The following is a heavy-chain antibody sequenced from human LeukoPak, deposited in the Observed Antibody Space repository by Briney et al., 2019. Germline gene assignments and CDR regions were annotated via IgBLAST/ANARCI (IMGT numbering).Heavy chain of an antibody. Sequence: PGGSLRLSCAVSGLTFSSYSMNWVRQAPGKGLEWVAVISYDGSNKYYADSVKGRFTISRDNSKNTLYLQMNSLRAEDTAVYYCAKDLRGLGAEDAFDIWGQGTMVTVSS. CDR3: AKDLRGLGAEDAFDI. CDR2: ISYDGSNK. J-gene: IGHJ3*02. CDR1: GLTFSSYS. V-gene: IGHV3-30*18.